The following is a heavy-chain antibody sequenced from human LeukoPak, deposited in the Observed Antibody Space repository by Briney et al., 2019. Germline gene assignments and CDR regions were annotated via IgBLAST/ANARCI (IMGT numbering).Heavy chain of an antibody. J-gene: IGHJ6*03. V-gene: IGHV3-64*01. CDR2: ISSNGGSI. CDR1: GFTFSSYA. Sequence: GSLRLSCAASGFTFSSYAMHWVRQAPGKGPEYVSAISSNGGSIYFANSVKGRFTISRDHSKNTLYLQMGSLRAEDMAVYYCARGMRGFGELPYYYYYMDVWGKGTTVTVSS. CDR3: ARGMRGFGELPYYYYYMDV. D-gene: IGHD3-10*01.